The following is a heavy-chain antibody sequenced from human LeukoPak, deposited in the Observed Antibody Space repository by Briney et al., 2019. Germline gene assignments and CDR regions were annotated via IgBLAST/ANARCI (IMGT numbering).Heavy chain of an antibody. CDR1: GYSFTRYW. V-gene: IGHV5-51*01. CDR2: INPGDSDT. J-gene: IGHJ4*02. CDR3: GRFGPAGNFDY. Sequence: LGESLKISCKGSGYSFTRYWIGWVRQMPGKGLEWMGIINPGDSDTRYSPSFQGQVTISADKSINTASLQWSSLKASDTATYYCGRFGPAGNFDYWGQGTLVTVSS. D-gene: IGHD6-13*01.